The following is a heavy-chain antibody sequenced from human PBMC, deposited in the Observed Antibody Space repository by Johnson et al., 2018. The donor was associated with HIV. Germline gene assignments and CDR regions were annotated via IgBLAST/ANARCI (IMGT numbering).Heavy chain of an antibody. CDR2: ISYDGSNK. CDR3: ARGLTMIVVVDAFDI. J-gene: IGHJ3*02. Sequence: QVQLVESGGGLVQPGRSLRLSCEASGFTFSSYAMHWVRQAPGKGLEWVAVISYDGSNKYYADPVKGRFTISRDNSKNPLYLQMNSLRDEETSVYYCARGLTMIVVVDAFDIWGQGTMVTVSS. D-gene: IGHD3-22*01. CDR1: GFTFSSYA. V-gene: IGHV3-30-3*01.